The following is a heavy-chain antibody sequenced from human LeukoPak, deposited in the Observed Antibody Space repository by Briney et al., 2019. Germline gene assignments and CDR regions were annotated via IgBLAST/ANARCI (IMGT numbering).Heavy chain of an antibody. V-gene: IGHV4-34*01. D-gene: IGHD7-27*01. CDR3: ARVAKPRTGGYYFDY. CDR2: INHSGST. Sequence: SETLSLTCAVYGGSFSGYYWSWIRQPPGKGLEWIGEINHSGSTNYNPSLKSRVTISVDTSKNQFSLKLSSVTAADTAVYYCARVAKPRTGGYYFDYWGQGTLVTVSS. J-gene: IGHJ4*02. CDR1: GGSFSGYY.